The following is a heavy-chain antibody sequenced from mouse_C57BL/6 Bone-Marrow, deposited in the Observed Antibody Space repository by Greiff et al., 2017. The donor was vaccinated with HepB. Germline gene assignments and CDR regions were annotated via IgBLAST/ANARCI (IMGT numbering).Heavy chain of an antibody. Sequence: QVQLQQSGAELARPGASVKLSCKASGYTFTSYGISWVKQRTGQGLEWIGEIYPRSGNTYYNEKFKGKATLTADKSSSTAYMELLSLTSEDSAVYFCARWRVDYSFFDYWGQGTTLTVSS. J-gene: IGHJ2*01. CDR3: ARWRVDYSFFDY. CDR2: IYPRSGNT. D-gene: IGHD1-1*01. CDR1: GYTFTSYG. V-gene: IGHV1-81*01.